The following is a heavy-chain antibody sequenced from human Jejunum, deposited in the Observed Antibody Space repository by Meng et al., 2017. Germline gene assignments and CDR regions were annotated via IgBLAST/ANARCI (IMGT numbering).Heavy chain of an antibody. J-gene: IGHJ4*02. V-gene: IGHV4-59*12. Sequence: QVQLQESGPGLGEPSETRSLTCTVSGGSLSPYYWSWIRQPPGKGLEWLGYISYSGSTNYNPSLKSRVTISVDKSKNQFSLKLSSVTAADTAVYYCARVGAILNTGEIDYWGQGTLVTVTS. D-gene: IGHD3-16*01. CDR2: ISYSGST. CDR1: GGSLSPYY. CDR3: ARVGAILNTGEIDY.